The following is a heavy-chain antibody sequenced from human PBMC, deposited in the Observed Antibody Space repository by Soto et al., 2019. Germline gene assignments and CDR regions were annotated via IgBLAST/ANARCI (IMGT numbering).Heavy chain of an antibody. J-gene: IGHJ4*02. CDR3: ARGSMIRGAPFDY. CDR2: IYDSGTT. D-gene: IGHD3-10*01. V-gene: IGHV4-59*01. CDR1: GSSINDYY. Sequence: PSETLSLTCTVSGSSINDYYWSWIRRPPGKGLEWIAFIYDSGTTNYNPSLKSRVTISLDTSKNQLFLKLTSVTAADTAVYYCARGSMIRGAPFDYWGQGTPVTVSS.